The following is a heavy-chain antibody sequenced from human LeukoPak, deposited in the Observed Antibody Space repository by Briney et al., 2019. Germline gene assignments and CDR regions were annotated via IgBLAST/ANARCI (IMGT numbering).Heavy chain of an antibody. CDR2: FDPEDGET. J-gene: IGHJ4*02. D-gene: IGHD1-1*01. V-gene: IGHV1-24*01. CDR1: GYTLTELS. Sequence: GASVKVSCKVSGYTLTELSMHWVRQAPGKGLEWMGGFDPEDGETIYAQKFQGRVTMTEDTSTDTAYMELSSLRSEDTAVYYCATPLGNWNDVYYFDYWGQGTLVTVCS. CDR3: ATPLGNWNDVYYFDY.